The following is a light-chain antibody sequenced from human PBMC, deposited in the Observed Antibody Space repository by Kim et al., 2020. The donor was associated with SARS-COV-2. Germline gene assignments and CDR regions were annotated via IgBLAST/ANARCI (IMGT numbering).Light chain of an antibody. CDR3: SSYRSSGYV. Sequence: QSALTQPASVSGAPGQSITISCTGTSSDVGGYNYISWYQQYPGKDPKLMIYDVSKRPSGVSNRFSGSKSGNTASLTISGLQAEDEADYYCSSYRSSGYVFGPGTKVTVL. V-gene: IGLV2-14*03. J-gene: IGLJ1*01. CDR2: DVS. CDR1: SSDVGGYNY.